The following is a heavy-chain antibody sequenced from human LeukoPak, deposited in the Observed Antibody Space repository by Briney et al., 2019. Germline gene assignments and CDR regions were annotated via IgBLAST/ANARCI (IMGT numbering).Heavy chain of an antibody. CDR3: AKLPGVAGTNYYYGMDV. D-gene: IGHD6-19*01. Sequence: GVSLRLSCAASGFTFSDAWMSWVRQAPGKGLEWVAVISYDGSNKYYADSVKGRFTISRDNSKNTLYLQMNSLRAEDTAVYYCAKLPGVAGTNYYYGMDVWGQGTTVTVSS. CDR1: GFTFSDAW. CDR2: ISYDGSNK. V-gene: IGHV3-30*18. J-gene: IGHJ6*02.